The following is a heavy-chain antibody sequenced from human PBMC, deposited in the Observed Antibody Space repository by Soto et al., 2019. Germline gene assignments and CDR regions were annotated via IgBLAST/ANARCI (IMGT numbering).Heavy chain of an antibody. CDR1: GFTFSSYW. J-gene: IGHJ3*01. CDR2: IKQDGSEK. V-gene: IGHV3-7*01. Sequence: GGSLRLSCAASGFTFSSYWMSWVRQAPGKGLEWVANIKQDGSEKYYVDSVKGRFTISRDNAKNSLYLQMNSLRAEDTAVYYCARDRSYYDFWSGYPLHWGQGTMVTVSS. CDR3: ARDRSYYDFWSGYPLH. D-gene: IGHD3-3*01.